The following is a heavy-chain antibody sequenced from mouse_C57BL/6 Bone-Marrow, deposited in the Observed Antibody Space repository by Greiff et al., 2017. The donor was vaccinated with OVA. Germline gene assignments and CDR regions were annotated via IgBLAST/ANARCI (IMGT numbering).Heavy chain of an antibody. CDR2: ISYSGST. Sequence: EVQLVESGPGLAKPSQTLSLTCSVTGYSITSDYWNWIRKFPGNKLEYMGYISYSGSTYYNPSLKSRISITRDTSKNQYYLQLNSVTTEDTATYYCARSPLYYGSSFYAMDYWGQGTSVTVSS. CDR1: GYSITSDY. V-gene: IGHV3-8*01. J-gene: IGHJ4*01. CDR3: ARSPLYYGSSFYAMDY. D-gene: IGHD1-1*01.